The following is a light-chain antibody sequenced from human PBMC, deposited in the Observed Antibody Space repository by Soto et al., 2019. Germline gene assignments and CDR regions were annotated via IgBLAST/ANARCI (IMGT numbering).Light chain of an antibody. J-gene: IGLJ1*01. Sequence: QSALTQPASVSGSPGQSITISCTGTNSDVGGYNYVSWYQQHPGKAPKLMIYDVSNRPSGVSIRFSGSKSGNTASLTISGVQAEDEADYYCSSNRSSSTPGYVFGTGTKPTVL. V-gene: IGLV2-14*03. CDR3: SSNRSSSTPGYV. CDR1: NSDVGGYNY. CDR2: DVS.